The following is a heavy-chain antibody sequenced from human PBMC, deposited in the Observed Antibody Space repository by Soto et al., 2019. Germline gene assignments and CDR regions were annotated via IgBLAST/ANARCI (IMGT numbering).Heavy chain of an antibody. Sequence: TGGSLRLSCSASGFTFSSYDMHWVRQGPGKGLEWVSAIGTAGDTNYAGSMKGRFTIPRENAKNSLYLQMNSLRAGDTAIYFCARAIGPTLFDYWGQGTLVTVSS. CDR1: GFTFSSYD. V-gene: IGHV3-13*04. CDR2: IGTAGDT. D-gene: IGHD3-22*01. CDR3: ARAIGPTLFDY. J-gene: IGHJ4*02.